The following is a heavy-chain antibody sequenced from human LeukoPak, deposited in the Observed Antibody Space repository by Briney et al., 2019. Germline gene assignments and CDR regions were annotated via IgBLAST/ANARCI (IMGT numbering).Heavy chain of an antibody. CDR3: ARDQTHCSSTSCYSHFDY. Sequence: SQTLSLTCTVSGGSISSGGYYWSWIRQHPGKGLEWIGYIHYTGSTYYNPSLKSRVTISVDMSKNQFSLKLSSVTAADTAVYYCARDQTHCSSTSCYSHFDYWGQGTLVTVSS. CDR1: GGSISSGGYY. J-gene: IGHJ4*02. V-gene: IGHV4-31*03. D-gene: IGHD2-2*01. CDR2: IHYTGST.